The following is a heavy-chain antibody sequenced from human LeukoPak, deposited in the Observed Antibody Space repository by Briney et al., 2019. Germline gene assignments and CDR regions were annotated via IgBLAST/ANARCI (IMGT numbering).Heavy chain of an antibody. CDR3: ARVKDGSGSYYPYYGMDV. D-gene: IGHD3-10*01. J-gene: IGHJ6*02. V-gene: IGHV3-20*04. Sequence: GRSLRLSCAASGFTFADYGMSWVSQAPGKGLEGVSGIKWNGYRTGYADSVKGRFTISRDNAKKSLYLQMNRLRAEDTALYYCARVKDGSGSYYPYYGMDVWGQGTTVTVSS. CDR2: IKWNGYRT. CDR1: GFTFADYG.